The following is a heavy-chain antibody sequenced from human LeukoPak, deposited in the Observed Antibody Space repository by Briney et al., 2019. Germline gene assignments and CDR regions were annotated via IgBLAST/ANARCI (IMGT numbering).Heavy chain of an antibody. D-gene: IGHD6-19*01. V-gene: IGHV3-48*03. J-gene: IGHJ4*02. CDR1: GFTFSSYE. Sequence: GGSLRLSCAASGFTFSSYEMNWVRQAPGKGLEWISYISSSGSTTYYADSVKGRFTISRGNSKNTLYLQMNSLRSEDTAVYYCARERAVAGLFDYWGQGTLVTVSS. CDR3: ARERAVAGLFDY. CDR2: ISSSGSTT.